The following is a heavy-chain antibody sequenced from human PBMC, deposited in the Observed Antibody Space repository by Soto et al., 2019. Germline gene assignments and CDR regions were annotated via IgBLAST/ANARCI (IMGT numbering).Heavy chain of an antibody. CDR2: IIPIFGTA. D-gene: IGHD6-13*01. CDR3: ASPAAGPPDYYYGIDG. CDR1: GGTFSSYA. J-gene: IGHJ6*02. Sequence: QVQLVQSGAEVKKPGSSVKVSCKASGGTFSSYAISWLRQAPGQGLEWVGGIIPIFGTANYAQKFQGRVTITADETKNTAYMELSRLRSEDMAVYYRASPAAGPPDYYYGIDGWSQGTTVTVSS. V-gene: IGHV1-69*01.